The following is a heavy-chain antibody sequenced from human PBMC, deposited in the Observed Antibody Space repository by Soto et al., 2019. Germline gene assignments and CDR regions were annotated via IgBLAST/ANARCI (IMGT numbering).Heavy chain of an antibody. V-gene: IGHV3-33*01. J-gene: IGHJ4*02. CDR3: ALSWYSYYFDW. Sequence: PGGALRLACSESGFTFSSYGMHWVRQAPGKGLEWVAVIWYDGSDKYYADSVKGRFTISRDNSKNTLYLQMNSLRAEDTAVYYCALSWYSYYFDWWGPGPLVTVSS. D-gene: IGHD1-1*01. CDR2: IWYDGSDK. CDR1: GFTFSSYG.